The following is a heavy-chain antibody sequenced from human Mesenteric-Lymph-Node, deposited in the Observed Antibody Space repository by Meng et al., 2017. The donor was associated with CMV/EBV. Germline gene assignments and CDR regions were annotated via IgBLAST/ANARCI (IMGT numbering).Heavy chain of an antibody. V-gene: IGHV3-23*01. CDR2: ISGSGGST. Sequence: GESLKISCAASGFTFSSYAMNWVRQAPGKGLEWVSDISGSGGSTYYADSVKGRFTISRDNSKNTLYLQMNSLRAEDTAVYYCTYSSSGYYYYGMDVWGQGTTVTVSS. CDR3: TYSSSGYYYYGMDV. CDR1: GFTFSSYA. J-gene: IGHJ6*02. D-gene: IGHD6-6*01.